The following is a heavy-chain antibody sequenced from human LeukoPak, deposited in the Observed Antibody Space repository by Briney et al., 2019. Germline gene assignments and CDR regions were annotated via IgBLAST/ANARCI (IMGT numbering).Heavy chain of an antibody. J-gene: IGHJ4*02. D-gene: IGHD6-19*01. CDR2: IKSKTDAGTT. V-gene: IGHV3-15*01. Sequence: PGGSLRLSCAASGFTFSIYWMNWFRQTPGKGLEWVGRIKSKTDAGTTDYAARVKGRFTISRDDSKNTLYLQMNSLKTEDTAVYYCTTAITPYSSYYWGQGTLVTVSS. CDR1: GFTFSIYW. CDR3: TTAITPYSSYY.